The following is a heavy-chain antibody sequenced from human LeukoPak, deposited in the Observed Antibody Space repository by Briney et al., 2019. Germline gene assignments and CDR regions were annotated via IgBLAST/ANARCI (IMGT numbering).Heavy chain of an antibody. V-gene: IGHV4-4*07. CDR2: IYTSGST. Sequence: SETLSLTCTVSGGSISSYYWSWIRQPAGKGLEWIGRIYTSGSTNYNPSLKSRVTMSVDTSKNQFSLKLSSVTAADTAVYYCARGRGYSYVPYYYYYMDVWGKGTTVTISS. CDR3: ARGRGYSYVPYYYYYMDV. CDR1: GGSISSYY. D-gene: IGHD5-18*01. J-gene: IGHJ6*03.